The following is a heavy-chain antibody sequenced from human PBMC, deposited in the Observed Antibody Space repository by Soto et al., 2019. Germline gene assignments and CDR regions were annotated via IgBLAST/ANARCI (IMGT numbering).Heavy chain of an antibody. D-gene: IGHD3-10*01. CDR3: ARSVRRYGSMYFEL. CDR1: GGSISSGDYY. V-gene: IGHV4-30-4*01. J-gene: IGHJ2*01. CDR2: IYYSGST. Sequence: SETLSLTCTVSGGSISSGDYYWSWIRQPPGKGLEWIGYIYYSGSTYYNPSLKSRVTISVDTSKNQFSLKLSSVTAADTAVYYCARSVRRYGSMYFELWGRGTLVTVSS.